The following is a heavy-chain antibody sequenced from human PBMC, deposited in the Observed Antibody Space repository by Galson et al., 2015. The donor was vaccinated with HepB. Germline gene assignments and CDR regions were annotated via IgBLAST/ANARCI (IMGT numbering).Heavy chain of an antibody. V-gene: IGHV3-23*01. Sequence: SLRLSCAASGFTFSSYAMSWVRQAPGKGLEWVSAISGSGGSTYYADSVKGRFTISRDNSKNTLYLQMNSLRAEDTAVYYCAKQIIVVVPAAIGGAFDIWGQGTMVTVSS. J-gene: IGHJ3*02. CDR3: AKQIIVVVPAAIGGAFDI. CDR1: GFTFSSYA. D-gene: IGHD2-2*02. CDR2: ISGSGGST.